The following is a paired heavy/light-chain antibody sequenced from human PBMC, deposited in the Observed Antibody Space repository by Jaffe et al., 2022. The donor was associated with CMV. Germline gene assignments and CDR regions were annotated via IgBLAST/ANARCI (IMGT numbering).Heavy chain of an antibody. CDR3: ARMSLQSSIAVPLDY. CDR1: GFSLSTSGMC. CDR2: IDWDDNK. Sequence: QVTLRESGPALVKPTQTLTLTCTFSGFSLSTSGMCVNWIRQSPGKALEWLARIDWDDNKYYSTSLKTRLTISKDTSKNQVVLTMTNMDPVDTATYYCARMSLQSSIAVPLDYWGQGTLVTVSS. V-gene: IGHV2-70*15. D-gene: IGHD6-19*01. J-gene: IGHJ4*02.
Light chain of an antibody. CDR2: WAS. CDR3: QQYYSTPYT. J-gene: IGKJ2*01. CDR1: QSVLYSSNNKNY. Sequence: DIVMTQSPDSLAVSLGERATINCKSSQSVLYSSNNKNYLTWYQQKPGQPPKLLISWASTREFGVPDRFSGSGSGTDFTLTISSLQAEDVALYYCQQYYSTPYTFGQGTKLEIK. V-gene: IGKV4-1*01.